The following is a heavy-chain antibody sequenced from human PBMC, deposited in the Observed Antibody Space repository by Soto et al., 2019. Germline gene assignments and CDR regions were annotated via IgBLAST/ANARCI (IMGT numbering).Heavy chain of an antibody. CDR3: ARASTGTIFGVVRKTGYYYYYMDV. D-gene: IGHD3-3*01. J-gene: IGHJ6*03. CDR2: INHSGST. CDR1: GGSFSGYY. V-gene: IGHV4-34*01. Sequence: SETLSLTCAVYGGSFSGYYWSWIRQPPGKGLEWIGEINHSGSTNYNPSLKSRVTISVDTSKNQFSLKLSSVTAADTAVYYCARASTGTIFGVVRKTGYYYYYMDVWGKGTTVTVSS.